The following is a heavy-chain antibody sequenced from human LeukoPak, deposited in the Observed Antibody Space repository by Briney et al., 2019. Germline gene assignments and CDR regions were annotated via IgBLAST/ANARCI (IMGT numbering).Heavy chain of an antibody. CDR2: VTSGSAYI. CDR3: TRVRYSGSPYFDH. CDR1: GFTFYSQD. J-gene: IGHJ4*02. V-gene: IGHV3-21*01. Sequence: GGSLRLSCAASGFTFYSQDMNWVRQAPGKGLEWVSSVTSGSAYIYYAESVKGRFTISRDNAKNSLYLQMNSLRAEDTAVYYCTRVRYSGSPYFDHWGQGTLVTVSS. D-gene: IGHD1-26*01.